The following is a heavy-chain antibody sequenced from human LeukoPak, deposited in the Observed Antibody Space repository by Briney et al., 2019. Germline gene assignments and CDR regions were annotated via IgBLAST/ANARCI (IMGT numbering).Heavy chain of an antibody. D-gene: IGHD3-3*01. J-gene: IGHJ3*02. CDR1: GFTFSSYA. Sequence: GGSLRLSCAASGFTFSSYAMSWVRQAPGKGLEWVSAISGSGGSTYYADSVKGRFTISRDNSKNTLYLQMNSLRAEDTAVYYCARTIFGVTHGFDIWGQGTMVTVSS. CDR3: ARTIFGVTHGFDI. CDR2: ISGSGGST. V-gene: IGHV3-23*01.